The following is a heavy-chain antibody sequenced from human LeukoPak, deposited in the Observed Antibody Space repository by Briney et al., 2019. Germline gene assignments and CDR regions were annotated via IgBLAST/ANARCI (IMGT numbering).Heavy chain of an antibody. D-gene: IGHD6-19*01. Sequence: SETLSLTCTVSGGSISSYYWSWIRQPPAKGLEWIGYIYYSGSTNYNPSLKSRVTISVDPSKNQFSLKLSSVTAADTGVYYCASGNSGWYNYFDYWGQGTLVTVSS. CDR3: ASGNSGWYNYFDY. CDR1: GGSISSYY. CDR2: IYYSGST. V-gene: IGHV4-59*01. J-gene: IGHJ4*02.